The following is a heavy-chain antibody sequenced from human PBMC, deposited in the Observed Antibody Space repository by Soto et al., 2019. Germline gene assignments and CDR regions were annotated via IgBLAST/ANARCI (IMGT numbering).Heavy chain of an antibody. D-gene: IGHD2-21*02. CDR3: ARGGIIVVVTATSNDAFDI. CDR1: GYTFTGYY. J-gene: IGHJ3*02. V-gene: IGHV1-2*04. CDR2: INPNSGGT. Sequence: ASVKVSCKASGYTFTGYYMHWVQQAPGQGLEWMGWINPNSGGTNYAQKFQGWVTMTRDTSISTAYMELSRLRSDDTAVYYCARGGIIVVVTATSNDAFDIWGQGTMVT.